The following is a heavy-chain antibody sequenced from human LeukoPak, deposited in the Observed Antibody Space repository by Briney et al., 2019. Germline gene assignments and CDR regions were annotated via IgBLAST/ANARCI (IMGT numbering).Heavy chain of an antibody. V-gene: IGHV4-38-2*02. Sequence: SETLSLTCTVSGYSISSGYYWGWIRQPPGKGLEWIGSIYHTGSTYYNPSLKSRVTISVDTSKNQFSLKVSSVTAADTAVYYCATLCCGSYYMDVWGKGTTVTVSS. CDR3: ATLCCGSYYMDV. D-gene: IGHD2-15*01. J-gene: IGHJ6*03. CDR2: IYHTGST. CDR1: GYSISSGYY.